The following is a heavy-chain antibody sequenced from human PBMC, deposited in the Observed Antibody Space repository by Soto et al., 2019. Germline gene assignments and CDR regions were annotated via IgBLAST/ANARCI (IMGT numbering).Heavy chain of an antibody. D-gene: IGHD3-10*01. J-gene: IGHJ6*02. CDR1: GGSISSSSYY. Sequence: SETLSLTCTVSGGSISSSSYYWGWIRQPPGKGLEWIGSIYYSGSTYYNPSLKSRVTISVDTSKNQFSLKLSSVTAADTAVYYCARITMVNYGMDVWGQGTTVTVSS. V-gene: IGHV4-39*01. CDR3: ARITMVNYGMDV. CDR2: IYYSGST.